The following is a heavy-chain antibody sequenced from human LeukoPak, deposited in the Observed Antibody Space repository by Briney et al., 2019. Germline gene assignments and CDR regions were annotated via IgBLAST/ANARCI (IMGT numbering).Heavy chain of an antibody. J-gene: IGHJ4*02. CDR1: GFTFSTYS. CDR2: ISSNSNYR. CDR3: ARDSPDY. Sequence: GGSLRLSCAASGFTFSTYSMNWVRQAPGKGLEWVSCISSNSNYRNYANSVKGRFTISRDNAKNSLYLQMSSLRAEDTAIYYCARDSPDYWGQGALVTVSS. V-gene: IGHV3-21*01.